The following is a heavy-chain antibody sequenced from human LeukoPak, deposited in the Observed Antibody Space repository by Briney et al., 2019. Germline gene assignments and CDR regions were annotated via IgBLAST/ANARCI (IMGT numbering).Heavy chain of an antibody. Sequence: SETLSLTCTVSGGSISSGSYYWSWIRQPAGKGLEWIGRIYTSGSTNYNPSLKSRVTISVDTSKNQFSLKLSSVTAADTAVYHCARVDIAVVPSTTFDYWGQGTLVTVSS. CDR3: ARVDIAVVPSTTFDY. CDR2: IYTSGST. CDR1: GGSISSGSYY. D-gene: IGHD2-2*01. J-gene: IGHJ4*02. V-gene: IGHV4-61*02.